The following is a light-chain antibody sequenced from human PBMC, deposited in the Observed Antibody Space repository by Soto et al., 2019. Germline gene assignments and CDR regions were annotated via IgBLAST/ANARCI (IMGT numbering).Light chain of an antibody. CDR1: QSVSSSY. J-gene: IGKJ1*01. CDR2: GAS. Sequence: EIVLTQSPGTLSLSPGEIATLSCSASQSVSSSYLAWYQQKPGQAPRLLIYGASSRATGIPDRFSGSGSGTDFTLTISRLEPEDFAVYYCQQYGSSPPVTFGQGTKVDIK. CDR3: QQYGSSPPVT. V-gene: IGKV3-20*01.